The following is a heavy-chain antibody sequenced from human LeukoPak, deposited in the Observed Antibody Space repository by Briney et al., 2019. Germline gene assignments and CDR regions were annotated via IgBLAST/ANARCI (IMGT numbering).Heavy chain of an antibody. CDR2: INHSGST. D-gene: IGHD2-2*01. V-gene: IGHV4-34*01. CDR3: ARTAGVVVPAAPNMDV. CDR1: GGSFSGYY. J-gene: IGHJ6*03. Sequence: SETLSLTCAVYGGSFSGYYWSWIRQPPGKGLEWIGEINHSGSTNYNPSLKSRVTISVDTSKNQFSLKLSSVTAADTAVYYCARTAGVVVPAAPNMDVRGKGTTVTVSS.